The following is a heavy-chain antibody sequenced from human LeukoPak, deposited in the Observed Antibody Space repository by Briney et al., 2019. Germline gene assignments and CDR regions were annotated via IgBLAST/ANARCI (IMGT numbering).Heavy chain of an antibody. J-gene: IGHJ6*02. CDR3: ARDASQGGYSSGRGYGMDV. CDR1: GFTFDDYA. D-gene: IGHD6-19*01. CDR2: ISGDGGST. Sequence: PGGSLRLSCAASGFTFDDYAMHWVRQAPGKGLEWVSLISGDGGSTYYADSVKGRFTISRDNSKNTLYLQMNSLRAEDTAVYYCARDASQGGYSSGRGYGMDVWGQGTTVSVSS. V-gene: IGHV3-43*02.